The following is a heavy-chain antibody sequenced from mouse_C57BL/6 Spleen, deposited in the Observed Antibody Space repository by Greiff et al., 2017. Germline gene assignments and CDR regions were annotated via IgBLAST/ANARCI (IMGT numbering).Heavy chain of an antibody. CDR1: GFTFSSYG. Sequence: EVKLVESGGDLVKPGGSLKLSCAASGFTFSSYGMSWVRQTPDKRLEWVATISSGGSYTYYPDSVKGRFTISRDNAKNTLYLQMSSLKSEDTAMYYCARRDDYGGQGTTLTVSS. J-gene: IGHJ2*01. CDR2: ISSGGSYT. CDR3: ARRDDY. V-gene: IGHV5-6*02.